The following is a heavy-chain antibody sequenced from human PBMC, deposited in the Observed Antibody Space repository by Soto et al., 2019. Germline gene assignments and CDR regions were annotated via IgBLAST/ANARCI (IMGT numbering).Heavy chain of an antibody. Sequence: HPGGSLRLSCAASGFTFSSYSMNWARQAPGKGLEWVSYISSSSSTIYYADSVKGRFTISRDNAKNSLYLQMNSLRAEDTAVYYCATLISFGGAPDTGAEYFLHWDQGTLLTVST. D-gene: IGHD3-16*01. CDR1: GFTFSSYS. J-gene: IGHJ1*01. V-gene: IGHV3-48*01. CDR3: ATLISFGGAPDTGAEYFLH. CDR2: ISSSSSTI.